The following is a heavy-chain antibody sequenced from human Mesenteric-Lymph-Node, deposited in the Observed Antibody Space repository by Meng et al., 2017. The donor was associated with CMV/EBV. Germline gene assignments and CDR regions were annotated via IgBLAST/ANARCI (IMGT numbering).Heavy chain of an antibody. CDR3: ARHPGGNPLHRFDH. CDR2: VYYNGDT. CDR1: GASVDTGFYF. J-gene: IGHJ4*02. Sequence: LRLSCTVSGASVDTGFYFWSWIRQRPGRGLEWIGYVYYNGDTNYNPSFQNRVTTSIDTSKNQFFLTLRSVTAADTAIYYCARHPGGNPLHRFDHWGQGALVTVSS. D-gene: IGHD2-15*01. V-gene: IGHV4-31*03.